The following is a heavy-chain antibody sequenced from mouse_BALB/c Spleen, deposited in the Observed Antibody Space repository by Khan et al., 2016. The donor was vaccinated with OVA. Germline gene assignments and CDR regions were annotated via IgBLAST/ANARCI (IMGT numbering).Heavy chain of an antibody. V-gene: IGHV1-4*01. CDR3: VRDGAYHRNDGWFAY. CDR1: GYTFTSYT. Sequence: QIQLVQSGAELARPGASVKMSCKASGYTFTSYTIHWIKKRPGQGLEWIGYINPSNGYTNYNQKFKDKATLTTDKSSTTAYLQLSSLTSDDSAVYNCVRDGAYHRNDGWFAYRGQGTLVTCPA. CDR2: INPSNGYT. J-gene: IGHJ3*01. D-gene: IGHD2-14*01.